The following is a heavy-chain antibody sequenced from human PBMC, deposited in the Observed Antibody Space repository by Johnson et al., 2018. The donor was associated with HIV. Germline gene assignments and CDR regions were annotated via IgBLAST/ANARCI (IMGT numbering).Heavy chain of an antibody. CDR1: GFTFSSYG. CDR2: ISYDGSNK. Sequence: QVQLVESGGGVVQPGRSLRLSCAASGFTFSSYGMHWVRQAPGKGLEWVAVISYDGSNKYYADSVKGRFTISRDNAKNSLYLQMNSLRAEDTAVYYCARDPSSSSAFDIWGQGTMVTVSS. V-gene: IGHV3-30*03. D-gene: IGHD6-6*01. J-gene: IGHJ3*02. CDR3: ARDPSSSSAFDI.